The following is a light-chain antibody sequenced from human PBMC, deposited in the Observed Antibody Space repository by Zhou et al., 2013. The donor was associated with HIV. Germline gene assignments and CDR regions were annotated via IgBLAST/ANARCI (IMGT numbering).Light chain of an antibody. CDR1: QSVSSH. CDR3: QQYGRSPGTT. J-gene: IGKJ5*01. V-gene: IGKV3-11*01. Sequence: EIVLTQSPATLSLSPGERATLSCRASQSVSSHLVWYQHKAGQGPRLLIYDASNRATGIPARFSGGGSGTDFTLTISRLEPEDFAVYYCQQYGRSPGTTFGQGT. CDR2: DAS.